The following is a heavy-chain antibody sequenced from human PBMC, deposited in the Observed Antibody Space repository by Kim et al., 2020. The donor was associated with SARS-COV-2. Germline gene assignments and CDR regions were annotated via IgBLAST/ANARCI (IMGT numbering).Heavy chain of an antibody. D-gene: IGHD6-6*01. CDR1: GFTFSSYS. J-gene: IGHJ3*02. V-gene: IGHV3-21*01. CDR2: ISSSSSYI. Sequence: GGSLRLSCAASGFTFSSYSMNWVRQAPGKGLEWVSSISSSSSYIYYADSVKGRFTISRDNAKNSLYLQMNSLRAEDTAVYYCAIVLGIAARSDAFDIWGQGTMVTVSS. CDR3: AIVLGIAARSDAFDI.